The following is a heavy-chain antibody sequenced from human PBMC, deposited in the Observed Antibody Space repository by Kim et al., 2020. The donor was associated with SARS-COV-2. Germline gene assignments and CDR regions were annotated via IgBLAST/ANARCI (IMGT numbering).Heavy chain of an antibody. D-gene: IGHD6-19*01. CDR3: ARGEGYSSGWYYYGMDV. Sequence: GGSLRLSCAASGFTFSSYDMHWVRQATGKGLEWVSAIGTAGDTYYPGSVKGRFTISRENAKNSLYLQMNSLRAGDTAVYYCARGEGYSSGWYYYGMDVWGQGTTVTVSS. V-gene: IGHV3-13*01. J-gene: IGHJ6*02. CDR2: IGTAGDT. CDR1: GFTFSSYD.